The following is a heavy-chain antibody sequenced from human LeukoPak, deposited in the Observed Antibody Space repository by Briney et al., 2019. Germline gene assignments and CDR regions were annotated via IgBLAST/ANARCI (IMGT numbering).Heavy chain of an antibody. V-gene: IGHV3-23*01. CDR3: AKRLNHNYFEH. Sequence: GGSLRLSCAASGFSLSTSSMAWVRQAPGGGPDWVADIYADSSDTYHADSVKGWFSISRDDSTNTLYLQLNSLRAEDTAAYYCAKRLNHNYFEHWGRGALVTVSS. J-gene: IGHJ4*02. CDR2: IYADSSDT. CDR1: GFSLSTSS. D-gene: IGHD1-14*01.